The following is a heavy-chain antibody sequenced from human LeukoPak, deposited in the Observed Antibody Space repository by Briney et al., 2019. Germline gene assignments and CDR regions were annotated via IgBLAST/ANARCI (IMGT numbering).Heavy chain of an antibody. Sequence: SETLSLTCAVYGGSFSGYYWSWIRQPPGKGLEWIEEINHSGSTNYNPSLKSRVTISVDTSKNQFSLKLSSVTAADTAVYYCARGAPDYYDSSGYYYVRWFDPWGQGTLVTVSS. CDR2: INHSGST. J-gene: IGHJ5*02. CDR3: ARGAPDYYDSSGYYYVRWFDP. CDR1: GGSFSGYY. V-gene: IGHV4-34*01. D-gene: IGHD3-22*01.